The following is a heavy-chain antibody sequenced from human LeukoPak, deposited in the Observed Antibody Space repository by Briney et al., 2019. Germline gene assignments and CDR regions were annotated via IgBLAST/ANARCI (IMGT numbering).Heavy chain of an antibody. V-gene: IGHV3-23*01. CDR3: AKSRSWYDAFDI. J-gene: IGHJ3*02. CDR2: ISGGGGST. D-gene: IGHD6-13*01. CDR1: GFTFSSYA. Sequence: GGSLRLSCAASGFTFSSYAMSWVRQAPGKGLEWISAISGGGGSTYYADSVKGRFTISRDNSKNTLYLQMNGLRAEDTAVYYCAKSRSWYDAFDIWGQGTMVTVSS.